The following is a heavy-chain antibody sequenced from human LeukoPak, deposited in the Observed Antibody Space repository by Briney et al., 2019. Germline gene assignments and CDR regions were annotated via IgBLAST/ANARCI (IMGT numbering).Heavy chain of an antibody. CDR1: GYTFTSYG. CDR3: AKEGPHRGSYYLNFDY. D-gene: IGHD1-26*01. Sequence: GASVKVSCKASGYTFTSYGISWVRQAPGQGLEWMGWISAYNGNTNYAQKLQGRVTMTTDTSTSTAYMELRSLRAEDTAIYYCAKEGPHRGSYYLNFDYWGQGTLVTVSS. V-gene: IGHV1-18*01. J-gene: IGHJ4*02. CDR2: ISAYNGNT.